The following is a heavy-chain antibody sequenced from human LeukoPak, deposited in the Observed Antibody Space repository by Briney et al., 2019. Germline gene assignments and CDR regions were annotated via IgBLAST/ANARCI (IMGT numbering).Heavy chain of an antibody. CDR3: ARKRRGYCSSTSCYEEDDY. J-gene: IGHJ4*02. CDR1: GGSISSYY. Sequence: SETLSLTCTVSGGSISSYYWSWIRQPPGKGLEWIGYIYSSGSTNYNPSLKSRVTISVDTSKNQFSLKLSSVTAADTAVYYCARKRRGYCSSTSCYEEDDYWGQGTLVTVSS. CDR2: IYSSGST. V-gene: IGHV4-59*01. D-gene: IGHD2-2*01.